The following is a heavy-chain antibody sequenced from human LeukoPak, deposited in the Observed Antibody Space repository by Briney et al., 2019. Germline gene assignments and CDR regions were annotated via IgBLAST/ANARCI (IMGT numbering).Heavy chain of an antibody. Sequence: GGSLRLSCAASGFTFSSYAMSWVRQAPGKGLEWVSAISGSGGSTYYADSVKGRFTISRDNSKNTLYLQMNSLRAEDTAVYYCAKDLGLRCIGGICPLDYWGQGTLVTVSS. J-gene: IGHJ4*02. CDR2: ISGSGGST. CDR3: AKDLGLRCIGGICPLDY. D-gene: IGHD2-15*01. V-gene: IGHV3-23*01. CDR1: GFTFSSYA.